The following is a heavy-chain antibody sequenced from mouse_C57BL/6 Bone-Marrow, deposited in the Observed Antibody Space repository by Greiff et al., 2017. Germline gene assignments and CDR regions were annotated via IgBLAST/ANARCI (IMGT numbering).Heavy chain of an antibody. D-gene: IGHD2-4*01. J-gene: IGHJ1*03. CDR3: ARDGIYYDYDDWYFDV. V-gene: IGHV1-75*01. CDR1: GYTFTDYY. CDR2: IFPGSGST. Sequence: QVQLQQSGPELVKPGASVKISCKASGYTFTDYYIHWVKQRPGQGLEWIGWIFPGSGSTYYNEKFKGKATLTVDKSSSKAYMLLSSLTSEDAAVYFCARDGIYYDYDDWYFDVWGTGTTVTVSS.